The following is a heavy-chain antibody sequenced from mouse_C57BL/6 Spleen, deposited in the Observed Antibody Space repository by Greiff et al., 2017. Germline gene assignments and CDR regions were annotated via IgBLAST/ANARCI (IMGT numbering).Heavy chain of an antibody. J-gene: IGHJ2*01. D-gene: IGHD1-1*01. CDR1: GYAFSSSW. Sequence: VQLQESGPELVKPGASVKISCKASGYAFSSSWMNWVKQRPGKGLEWIGRIYPGDGDTNYNGKFKGKATLTADKSSSTAYMQLSSLTSEDSAVYFCASGSCDVRYWGQGTTLTVSS. V-gene: IGHV1-82*01. CDR2: IYPGDGDT. CDR3: ASGSCDVRY.